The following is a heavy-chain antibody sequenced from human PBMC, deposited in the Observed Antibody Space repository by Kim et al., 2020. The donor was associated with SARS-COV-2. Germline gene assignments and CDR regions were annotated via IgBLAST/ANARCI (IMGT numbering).Heavy chain of an antibody. CDR3: ARSSTMSGGPAAMLDYYYYGMDV. V-gene: IGHV1-69*13. D-gene: IGHD2-2*01. J-gene: IGHJ6*02. CDR2: IIPIFGTA. Sequence: SVKVSCKASGGTFSSYAISWVRQAPGQGLEWMGGIIPIFGTANYAQKFQGRVTITADESTSTAYMELSSLRSEDTAVYYCARSSTMSGGPAAMLDYYYYGMDVWGQGTTVTVSS. CDR1: GGTFSSYA.